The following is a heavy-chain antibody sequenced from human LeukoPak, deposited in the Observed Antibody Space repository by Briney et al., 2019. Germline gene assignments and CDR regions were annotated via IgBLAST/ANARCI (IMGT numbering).Heavy chain of an antibody. CDR3: ARARKGYSYGRRENAFDI. CDR1: GGSFSGYY. D-gene: IGHD5-18*01. J-gene: IGHJ3*02. CDR2: INHSGST. V-gene: IGHV4-34*01. Sequence: PSETLSLTCAVYGGSFSGYYWSWIRQPPGKGLEWIGEINHSGSTNYNPSLKSRFTISVDTSKNQFSLKLSSVTAADTAVYYCARARKGYSYGRRENAFDIWGQGTMVTVSS.